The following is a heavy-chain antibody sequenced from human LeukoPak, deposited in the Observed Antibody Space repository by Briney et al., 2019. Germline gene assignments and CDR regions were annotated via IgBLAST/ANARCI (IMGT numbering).Heavy chain of an antibody. D-gene: IGHD6-19*01. Sequence: ASVKVSCKASGYTFTTYSAHWVRQGPGQGLEWMGIINPNSGSTRYAQKFQGRVTMTRDTSTSTVSMELSSLRFEDTAVYYCARGPYSGDWHFDFWGQGTLVTVSS. CDR2: INPNSGST. J-gene: IGHJ4*02. CDR1: GYTFTTYS. V-gene: IGHV1-46*01. CDR3: ARGPYSGDWHFDF.